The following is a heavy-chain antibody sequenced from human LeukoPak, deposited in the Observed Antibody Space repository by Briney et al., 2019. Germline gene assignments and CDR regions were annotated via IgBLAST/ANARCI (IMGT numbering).Heavy chain of an antibody. D-gene: IGHD6-6*01. CDR2: IYTSGST. Sequence: SETLSLTCTVSGGSISSYYWSWIRQPAGKGLEWIGRIYTSGSTNYNPSLKSRVTMSVDTSKNQFSLKLSSVTAADTAVYYCANGSSSSGYYYYYMDVWGKGTTVTVSS. CDR3: ANGSSSSGYYYYYMDV. V-gene: IGHV4-4*07. J-gene: IGHJ6*03. CDR1: GGSISSYY.